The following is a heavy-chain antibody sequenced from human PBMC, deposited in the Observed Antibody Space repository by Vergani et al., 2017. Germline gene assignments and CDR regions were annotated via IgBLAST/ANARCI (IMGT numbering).Heavy chain of an antibody. V-gene: IGHV5-51*03. CDR1: GYSFTSYW. CDR2: IYPGDSDS. Sequence: EVQLVQSGAEVKKPGESLKISCKGSGYSFTSYWIGWVRQMPGKGLEWMGIIYPGDSDSRYSPSFQGQVTSSAEKSISTAYLQWSSLKASDSARYYCARGSMSTGTYYSDYWGQGTLVTVSS. J-gene: IGHJ4*02. CDR3: ARGSMSTGTYYSDY. D-gene: IGHD5/OR15-5a*01.